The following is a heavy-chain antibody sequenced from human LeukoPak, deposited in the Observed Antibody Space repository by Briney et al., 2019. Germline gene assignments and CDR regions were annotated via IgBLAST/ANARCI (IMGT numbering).Heavy chain of an antibody. CDR3: ATYTQHFGAPGTDY. Sequence: PGGSLTLSCAVSGFTFSDYWMRWVRQAPGKGLAWVATINKDGSEVQYVGSVKGGFPISRDNARNLVYLQMTSLGAEDTAVYYCATYTQHFGAPGTDYWGLGTLVTVSS. CDR2: INKDGSEV. CDR1: GFTFSDYW. D-gene: IGHD3-10*01. V-gene: IGHV3-7*01. J-gene: IGHJ4*02.